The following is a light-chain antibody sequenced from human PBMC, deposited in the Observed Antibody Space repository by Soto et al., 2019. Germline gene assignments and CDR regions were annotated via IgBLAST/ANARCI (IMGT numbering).Light chain of an antibody. CDR3: QQYDNWPQT. V-gene: IGKV3-15*01. CDR1: QSVSSN. J-gene: IGKJ1*01. Sequence: IVMTQSPATLPVSPGERATLSCRASQSVSSNLAWYQQRPGLAPRLLIFGASTRAPGVPARFSGSGSGTDFTLTISSLQSEDFAVYYCQQYDNWPQTFGQGTKVDI. CDR2: GAS.